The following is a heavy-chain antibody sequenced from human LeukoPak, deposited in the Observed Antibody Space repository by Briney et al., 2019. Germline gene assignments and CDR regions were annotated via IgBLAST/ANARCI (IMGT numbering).Heavy chain of an antibody. J-gene: IGHJ5*02. Sequence: GASVKVSCKASGYTFTSYGISWVRQAPGQGLEWMGRINPNSGDTNYAQKFQGRVTMTTDTSISTAYMDLSGLRSDDTAMYYCAREIRRGAGDWFDPWGQGTLVTVSS. V-gene: IGHV1-2*06. CDR2: INPNSGDT. CDR3: AREIRRGAGDWFDP. CDR1: GYTFTSYG. D-gene: IGHD1-26*01.